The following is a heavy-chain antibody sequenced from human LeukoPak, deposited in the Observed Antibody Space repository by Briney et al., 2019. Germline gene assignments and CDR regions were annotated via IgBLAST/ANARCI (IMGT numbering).Heavy chain of an antibody. V-gene: IGHV3-30*04. CDR2: ISCDGSNK. D-gene: IGHD3-3*01. Sequence: PGGSLRLSCAASGFTFSSYAMHWVRQAPGKGLEWVAVISCDGSNKYYADSVKGRFTISRDNSKNTLYLQMNSLRAEDTAVYYCARVRDDFWSGTLPTYYFDYWGQGTLVSVSS. CDR3: ARVRDDFWSGTLPTYYFDY. J-gene: IGHJ4*02. CDR1: GFTFSSYA.